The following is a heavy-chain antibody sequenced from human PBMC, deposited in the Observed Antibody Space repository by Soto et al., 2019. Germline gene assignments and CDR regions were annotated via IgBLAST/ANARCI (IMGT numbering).Heavy chain of an antibody. CDR1: GGSISSSRYY. D-gene: IGHD6-6*01. J-gene: IGHJ4*02. CDR2: IYYSGNT. V-gene: IGHV4-39*01. Sequence: PSETLSLTCTVSGGSISSSRYYWGWIRQPPGKGLEWIGNIYYSGNTYYNPSPKSRVTISVDTSKNQFSLKLSSVTAADTAVYYCARLDYSSSSEYYFDYWGQGTLVTVSS. CDR3: ARLDYSSSSEYYFDY.